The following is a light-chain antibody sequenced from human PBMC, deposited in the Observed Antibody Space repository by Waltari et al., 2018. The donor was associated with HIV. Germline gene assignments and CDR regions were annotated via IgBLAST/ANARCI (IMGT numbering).Light chain of an antibody. Sequence: DIVMTQSPDSLAVSLGERATLNCTSSQSILYNSNSKNYLSWYQQRPGQPPKLLIHWASTRESGVPDRFSGSGSGTDFSLTVSSLQAEDAAVYFCQQYYSGPPTFGQGTKLEIK. CDR1: QSILYNSNSKNY. J-gene: IGKJ2*01. V-gene: IGKV4-1*01. CDR2: WAS. CDR3: QQYYSGPPT.